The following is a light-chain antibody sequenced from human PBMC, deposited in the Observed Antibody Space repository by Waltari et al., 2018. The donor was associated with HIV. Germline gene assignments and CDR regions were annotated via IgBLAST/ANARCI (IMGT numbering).Light chain of an antibody. V-gene: IGKV1-39*01. J-gene: IGKJ2*01. CDR3: QQSYSTPYT. CDR1: QSISSY. Sequence: DIQMTQSPSSLSASVGDGVTITCRATQSISSYLKWYQQKLGAAPKLLIYGASTLQSGVPSRISGSGSGTDFTLTINNLQPEDFAIYYCQQSYSTPYTFGQGTKVEIK. CDR2: GAS.